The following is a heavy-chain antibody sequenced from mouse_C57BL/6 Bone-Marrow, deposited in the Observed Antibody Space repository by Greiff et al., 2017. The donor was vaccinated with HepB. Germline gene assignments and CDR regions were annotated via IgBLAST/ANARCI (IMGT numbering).Heavy chain of an antibody. CDR2: IYPGSGNT. D-gene: IGHD2-5*01. J-gene: IGHJ2*01. CDR3: ARADYSNYRGYFDY. CDR1: GYTFTDYY. V-gene: IGHV1-84*01. Sequence: VVESGPELVKPGASVKISCKASGYTFTDYYINWVKQRPGQGLEWIGWIYPGSGNTKYNEKFKGKATLTVDTSSSTAYMQLSSLTSEDSAVYFCARADYSNYRGYFDYWGQGTTLTVSS.